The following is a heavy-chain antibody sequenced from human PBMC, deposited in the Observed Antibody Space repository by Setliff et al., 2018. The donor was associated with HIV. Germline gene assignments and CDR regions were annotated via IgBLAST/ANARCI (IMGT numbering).Heavy chain of an antibody. CDR2: IYYSGNT. V-gene: IGHV4-30-4*08. J-gene: IGHJ4*02. CDR1: GGSISSGDYY. Sequence: SETLSLTCTVSGGSISSGDYYWTWIRQPPGKGLEWIGYIYYSGNTFYNPSLKSRLTISIDTSKNQFSLKLSSVTAADTAVYYCARGGRDFYDSSGYYWNYWGRGTLVTVSS. CDR3: ARGGRDFYDSSGYYWNY. D-gene: IGHD3-22*01.